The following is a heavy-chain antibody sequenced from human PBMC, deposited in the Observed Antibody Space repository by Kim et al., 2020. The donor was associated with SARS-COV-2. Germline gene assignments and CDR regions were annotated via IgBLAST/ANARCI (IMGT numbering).Heavy chain of an antibody. J-gene: IGHJ4*02. Sequence: YATKVQGGVTMTWDTSTSTVYMDLSDLRSDDTAVYYCAREAAVAGRNFDYWGQGTLVAVST. D-gene: IGHD6-19*01. CDR3: AREAAVAGRNFDY. V-gene: IGHV1-46*04.